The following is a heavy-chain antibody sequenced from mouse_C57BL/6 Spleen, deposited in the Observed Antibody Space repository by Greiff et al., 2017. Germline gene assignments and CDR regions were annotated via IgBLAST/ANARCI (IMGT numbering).Heavy chain of an antibody. V-gene: IGHV1-64*01. D-gene: IGHD1-1*01. CDR1: GYTFTSYW. J-gene: IGHJ2*01. CDR2: IHPNSGST. Sequence: QVQLQQPGAELVKPGASVKLSCKASGYTFTSYWMHWVKQRPGQGLEWIGMIHPNSGSTNYNEKFKSKATLTVDKSSSTAYMQLSSLTSEDSAVYYCARGGRGGTVVATDYWGQGTTLTVSS. CDR3: ARGGRGGTVVATDY.